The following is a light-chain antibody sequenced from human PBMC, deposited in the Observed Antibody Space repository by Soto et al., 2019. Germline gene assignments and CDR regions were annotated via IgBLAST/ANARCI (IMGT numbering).Light chain of an antibody. J-gene: IGKJ1*01. V-gene: IGKV1-5*01. CDR2: DAT. Sequence: IQMTQSPSPLSASVGYRFTITCRASQSISRWFAWYQQKPGKAPNLLINDATSLESGVPSRLSGSGSGTEFTLTISSLQPDDFPTYYCQQYSSHSTFGQGTKVDIK. CDR1: QSISRW. CDR3: QQYSSHST.